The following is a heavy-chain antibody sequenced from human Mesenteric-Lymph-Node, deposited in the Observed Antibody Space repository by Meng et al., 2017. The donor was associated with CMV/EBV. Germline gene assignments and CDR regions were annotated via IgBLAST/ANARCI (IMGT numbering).Heavy chain of an antibody. D-gene: IGHD2-8*01. Sequence: ASVKVSCKASGYTFNRFGISWLRQAPGQGLEWMGWISGYNGNTNYAQSLQDRVTMTADTSTNTAYMELRSLRSDDTAVYYCARDRGVLGSPFDPWGQGTLVTVSS. CDR3: ARDRGVLGSPFDP. V-gene: IGHV1-18*01. J-gene: IGHJ5*02. CDR1: GYTFNRFG. CDR2: ISGYNGNT.